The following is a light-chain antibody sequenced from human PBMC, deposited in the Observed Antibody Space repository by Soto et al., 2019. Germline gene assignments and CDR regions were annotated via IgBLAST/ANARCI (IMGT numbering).Light chain of an antibody. CDR2: EVS. CDR3: SSITSINTWV. CDR1: SSDVGGYNY. J-gene: IGLJ3*02. V-gene: IGLV2-14*01. Sequence: QSALTQPASVSGSPGQSITISCTGTSSDVGGYNYVSWYQQHPGKAPKLMIYEVSNRPSGVSNRFSGSKSGNTASLTISRLQTEDEADYYCSSITSINTWVFGGGTKLTVL.